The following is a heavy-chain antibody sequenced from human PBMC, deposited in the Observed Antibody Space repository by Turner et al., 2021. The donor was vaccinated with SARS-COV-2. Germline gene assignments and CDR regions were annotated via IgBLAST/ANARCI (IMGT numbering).Heavy chain of an antibody. J-gene: IGHJ2*01. CDR1: GGSISSSSYY. D-gene: IGHD3-22*01. CDR3: ARRGRLLGDWYFDL. CDR2: TYYSGST. V-gene: IGHV4-39*01. Sequence: QLQLQESGPGLVKPSETLSLTCTVPGGSISSSSYYWGWIRQPPGKGREWIGSTYYSGSTYYNPSLKSRVTISVDTSKNQFSLKLSSVTAADTAVYYCARRGRLLGDWYFDLWGRGTLVTVSS.